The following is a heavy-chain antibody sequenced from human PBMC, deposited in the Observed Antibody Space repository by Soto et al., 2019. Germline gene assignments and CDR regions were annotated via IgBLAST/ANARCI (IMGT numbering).Heavy chain of an antibody. Sequence: PGGSLRLSCAASGFTFSSYAMHWVRQAPGKGLEWVAVISYDGSNKYYADSVKGRFTISRDNSKNTLYLQMNSLRAEDTVVYYCARAPVVPAAPFDYWGQGTLVTVSS. CDR2: ISYDGSNK. CDR3: ARAPVVPAAPFDY. J-gene: IGHJ4*02. V-gene: IGHV3-30-3*01. D-gene: IGHD2-2*01. CDR1: GFTFSSYA.